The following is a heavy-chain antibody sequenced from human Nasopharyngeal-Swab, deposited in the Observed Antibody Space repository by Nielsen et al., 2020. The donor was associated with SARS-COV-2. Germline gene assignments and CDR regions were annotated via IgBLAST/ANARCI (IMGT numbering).Heavy chain of an antibody. J-gene: IGHJ4*01. CDR2: ISGSGGRT. V-gene: IGHV3-23*01. CDR3: SSRSLLSGGAFDY. Sequence: GESLKISCAASRFTFSSYDMSWVRQAPGKGLEWVSAISGSGGRTYYGESVKGRFTISRDNSTNTLYLQMNSLRADDTAVYYCSSRSLLSGGAFDYWGHGTLVIVAS. CDR1: RFTFSSYD. D-gene: IGHD2-21*01.